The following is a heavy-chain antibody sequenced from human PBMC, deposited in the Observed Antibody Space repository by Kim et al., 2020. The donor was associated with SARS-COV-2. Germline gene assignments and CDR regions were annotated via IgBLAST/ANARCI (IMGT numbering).Heavy chain of an antibody. J-gene: IGHJ6*02. Sequence: SETLSLTCTVSGGSISSSSYYWGWIRQPPGKGLEWIGSIYYSGSTYYNPSLKSRVTISVDTSKNQFSLKLSSVTAADTAVYYCARPGRSGYDGYYYYGMDVWGQGTTVTVSS. V-gene: IGHV4-39*01. CDR2: IYYSGST. D-gene: IGHD5-12*01. CDR3: ARPGRSGYDGYYYYGMDV. CDR1: GGSISSSSYY.